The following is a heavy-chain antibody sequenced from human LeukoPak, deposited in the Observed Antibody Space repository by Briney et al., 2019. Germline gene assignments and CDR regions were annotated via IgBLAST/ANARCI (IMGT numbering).Heavy chain of an antibody. CDR1: GFTFSSYS. CDR2: ISSSSTTI. CDR3: ARDRHRYHYDGSGYPPY. D-gene: IGHD3-22*01. J-gene: IGHJ4*02. Sequence: GGSLRLSCAASGFTFSSYSMIWVRQAPGKGLEWVSYISSSSTTIYYADSVKGRFTISRDNAKNSLYLQMNSLRAEDTAVYYCARDRHRYHYDGSGYPPYWGQGTLVTVSS. V-gene: IGHV3-48*01.